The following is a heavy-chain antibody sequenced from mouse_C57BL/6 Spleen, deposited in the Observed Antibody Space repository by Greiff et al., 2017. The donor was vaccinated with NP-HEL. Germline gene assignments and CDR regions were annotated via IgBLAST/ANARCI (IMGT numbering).Heavy chain of an antibody. Sequence: QVQLQQPGAELVRPGSSVKLSCKASGYTFTSYWMHWVKQRPIQGLEWIGNIDPSDSETHYNQKFKDKATLTVDKSSSTAYMQLSSLTSEDSAVYYCARSTEAPLWYFDVWGTGTTVTVSS. CDR1: GYTFTSYW. CDR2: IDPSDSET. V-gene: IGHV1-52*01. J-gene: IGHJ1*03. CDR3: ARSTEAPLWYFDV. D-gene: IGHD1-1*01.